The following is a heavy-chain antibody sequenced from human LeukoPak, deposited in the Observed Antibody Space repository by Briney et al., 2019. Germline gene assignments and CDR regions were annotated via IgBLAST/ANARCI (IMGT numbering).Heavy chain of an antibody. Sequence: GGSLRLSCAASGFTFSSYGMHWVRQAPGKGLEWVAVISHDGSNKYYADSVKGRFTISRDNSKNTLYLQMNSLRAEDTAVYYCATGLPVGATLGYYFDSWGQGTLVTVSS. D-gene: IGHD1-26*01. CDR1: GFTFSSYG. CDR2: ISHDGSNK. V-gene: IGHV3-30*03. CDR3: ATGLPVGATLGYYFDS. J-gene: IGHJ4*02.